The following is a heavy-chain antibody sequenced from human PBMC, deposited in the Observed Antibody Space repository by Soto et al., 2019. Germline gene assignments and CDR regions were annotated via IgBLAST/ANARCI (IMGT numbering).Heavy chain of an antibody. D-gene: IGHD3-16*02. Sequence: ASVKVSCKASGYTFTSYDINWVRQATGQGLEWMGWMNPNSGNTGYAQKFQGRVTMTRNTSISTAYMELSSLRSEDTAVYYCARGRGRDYIWGSYRQADAFDIWGQGTMVTVSS. V-gene: IGHV1-8*01. CDR1: GYTFTSYD. CDR2: MNPNSGNT. J-gene: IGHJ3*02. CDR3: ARGRGRDYIWGSYRQADAFDI.